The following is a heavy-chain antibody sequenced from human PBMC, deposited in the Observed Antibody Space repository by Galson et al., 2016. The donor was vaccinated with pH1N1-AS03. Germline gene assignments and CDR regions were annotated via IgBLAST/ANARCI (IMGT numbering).Heavy chain of an antibody. D-gene: IGHD2/OR15-2a*01. CDR1: GGSISSGTYY. CDR2: IYYSGST. CDR3: ERDSTYYFDMDDFYPGLDV. Sequence: TLSLTCTVSGGSISSGTYYWSWIRQHPGKGLEWIGYIYYSGSTYYNPSLKSRVTISVDTTKNQFSLKLNSVTAADTAVYYCERDSTYYFDMDDFYPGLDVWGQGTTVTVSS. V-gene: IGHV4-31*03. J-gene: IGHJ6*02.